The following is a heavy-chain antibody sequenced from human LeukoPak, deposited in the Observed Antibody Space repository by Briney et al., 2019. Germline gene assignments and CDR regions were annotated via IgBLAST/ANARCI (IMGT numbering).Heavy chain of an antibody. Sequence: GGSLRLSCAASGFTVSNTYMSWVRQAPGKGLEWVSVISSGGGTYFADSVKGRFTISRDNSKNTVFLQTNNLRADDTAMYYCARDRGIAAHYGMDVWGQGTTVTVSS. D-gene: IGHD6-6*01. CDR3: ARDRGIAAHYGMDV. J-gene: IGHJ6*02. V-gene: IGHV3-53*01. CDR2: ISSGGGT. CDR1: GFTVSNTY.